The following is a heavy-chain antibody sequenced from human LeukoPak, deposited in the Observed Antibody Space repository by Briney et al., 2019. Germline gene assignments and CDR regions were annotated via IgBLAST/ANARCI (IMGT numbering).Heavy chain of an antibody. Sequence: ATVQISCKVSGYTFTAYYMHWVQQAPGKGLEWMGLVVPEDDETIYAEKYQGRATITEDTSTDTAYMELSSLRSEDTAVYYCAGYRRSYYDAFDIWGQGTMVTVSS. CDR1: GYTFTAYY. V-gene: IGHV1-69-2*01. CDR3: AGYRRSYYDAFDI. D-gene: IGHD1-26*01. CDR2: VVPEDDET. J-gene: IGHJ3*02.